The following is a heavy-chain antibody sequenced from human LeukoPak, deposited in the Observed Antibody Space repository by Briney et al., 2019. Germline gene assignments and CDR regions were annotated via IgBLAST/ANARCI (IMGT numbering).Heavy chain of an antibody. Sequence: PGGSLRLSCAASGFTFSSYAVSWVRQARGKGLEWVSRLVGCGDITYHEDPVKGRFTISRDNSKNTVHLQMNSLRAEDRAVYYCAKMSGDGSSTTCSSFDYWGQGTLVTVSS. CDR2: LVGCGDIT. J-gene: IGHJ4*02. CDR3: AKMSGDGSSTTCSSFDY. CDR1: GFTFSSYA. V-gene: IGHV3-23*01. D-gene: IGHD2-2*01.